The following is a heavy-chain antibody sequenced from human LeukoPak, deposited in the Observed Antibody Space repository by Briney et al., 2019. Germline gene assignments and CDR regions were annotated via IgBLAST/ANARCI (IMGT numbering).Heavy chain of an antibody. V-gene: IGHV3-21*01. CDR2: ISSSSSYI. CDR3: ARAFGGSSGYFYGGDFDY. D-gene: IGHD3-22*01. J-gene: IGHJ4*02. CDR1: GYTFSSYS. Sequence: GGSLRLSCAASGYTFSSYSMNWVRQAPGKGLEWVSSISSSSSYIYYAGSVKGRFTISRDNAKNSLYLQMNSLRAEDTAVYYCARAFGGSSGYFYGGDFDYWGQGTLVTVSS.